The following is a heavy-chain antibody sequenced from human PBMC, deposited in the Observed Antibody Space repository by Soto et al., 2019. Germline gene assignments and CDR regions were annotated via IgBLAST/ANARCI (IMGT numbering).Heavy chain of an antibody. CDR2: ISWNSGSI. D-gene: IGHD6-13*01. CDR1: GFAFDDYA. J-gene: IGHJ6*02. Sequence: GGSLRLSCAASGFAFDDYAMHWVRQAPGKGLEWVSGISWNSGSIGYADSVKGRFTISRDNAKNSLYLQMNSLRAEDTALYYCAKDNSSSWTRSGGMDVWGQGTTVTVSS. CDR3: AKDNSSSWTRSGGMDV. V-gene: IGHV3-9*01.